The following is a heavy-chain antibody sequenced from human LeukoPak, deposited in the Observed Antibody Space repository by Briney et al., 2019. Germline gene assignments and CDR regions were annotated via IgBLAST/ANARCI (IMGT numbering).Heavy chain of an antibody. V-gene: IGHV3-74*01. D-gene: IGHD4-17*01. CDR1: GFTFSSYW. CDR3: SRGRYGDYV. J-gene: IGHJ4*02. Sequence: RPGGSLRLSCAASGFTFSSYWMHWVRQAPGKGLVWVSRISSDGSDTTYADSVKGRFTISRDNAKNTLYLQMNSLSAEDTAVYYCSRGRYGDYVWGQGTLVTVSS. CDR2: ISSDGSDT.